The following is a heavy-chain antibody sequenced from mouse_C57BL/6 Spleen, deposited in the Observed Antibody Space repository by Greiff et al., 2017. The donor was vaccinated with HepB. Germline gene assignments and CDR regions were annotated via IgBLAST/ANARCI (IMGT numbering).Heavy chain of an antibody. V-gene: IGHV5-16*01. CDR2: INYDGSST. Sequence: EVHLVESEGGLVQPGSSMKLSCTASGFTFSDYYMAWVRQVPEKGLEWVANINYDGSSTYYLDSLKSRFIISRDNAKNMLYLQMSSLKSEDTATYYCARGGGGYGFAYWGQGTLVTVSA. CDR1: GFTFSDYY. J-gene: IGHJ3*01. CDR3: ARGGGGYGFAY. D-gene: IGHD2-2*01.